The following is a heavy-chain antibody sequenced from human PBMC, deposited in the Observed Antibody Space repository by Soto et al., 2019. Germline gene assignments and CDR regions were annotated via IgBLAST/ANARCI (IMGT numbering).Heavy chain of an antibody. CDR1: GYSFTSYW. J-gene: IGHJ4*02. Sequence: PGESLKISCKGSGYSFTSYWISWVRQMPGKGLEWMGRIDPSDSYTNYSPSFQGHVTISADKSISTAYLQWSSLKASDTAMYYCARQRRGYCSGGSCYAFDYWGQGPLVTVSS. CDR2: IDPSDSYT. D-gene: IGHD2-15*01. CDR3: ARQRRGYCSGGSCYAFDY. V-gene: IGHV5-10-1*01.